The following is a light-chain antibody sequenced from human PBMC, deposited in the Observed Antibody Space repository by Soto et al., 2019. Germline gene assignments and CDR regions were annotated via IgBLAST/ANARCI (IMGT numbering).Light chain of an antibody. Sequence: QSALTQPASVSGSPGQSITISCTGTSSDVGGYNYVSWYQQHPGKAPKLMIYEVSNRPSGVSNRFSGSKSGNTAFLTISGLQAYDEADYCCSSYTSSSTDVFGTGTKLTVL. J-gene: IGLJ1*01. CDR3: SSYTSSSTDV. CDR2: EVS. V-gene: IGLV2-14*01. CDR1: SSDVGGYNY.